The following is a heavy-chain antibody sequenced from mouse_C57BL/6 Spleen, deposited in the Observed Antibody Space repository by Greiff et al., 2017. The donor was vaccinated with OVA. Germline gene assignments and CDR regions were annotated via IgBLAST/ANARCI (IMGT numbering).Heavy chain of an antibody. CDR1: GYTFTDYY. D-gene: IGHD2-5*01. CDR3: ARSGYSNYEWYFDV. J-gene: IGHJ1*03. V-gene: IGHV1-26*01. CDR2: INPNNGGT. Sequence: VQLKQSGPELVKPGASVKISCKASGYTFTDYYMNWVKQSHGKSLEWIGDINPNNGGTSYNQKFKGKATLTVDKSSSTAYMELRSLTSEDSAVYYCARSGYSNYEWYFDVWGTGTTVTVSS.